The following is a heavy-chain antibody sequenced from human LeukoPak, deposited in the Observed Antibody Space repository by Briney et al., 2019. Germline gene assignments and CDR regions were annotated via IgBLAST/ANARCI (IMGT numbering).Heavy chain of an antibody. V-gene: IGHV3-11*01. Sequence: GGFLRLSCAASGFTFSDYYMSWIRQAPGKGLEWVSYISSSGSTIYYADSVKGRFTISRDNAKNSLYLQMNSLRTEDTAVYYFSRTYDFWSGTPSFDYWGQGTLVTVSS. CDR1: GFTFSDYY. J-gene: IGHJ4*02. CDR3: SRTYDFWSGTPSFDY. D-gene: IGHD3-3*01. CDR2: ISSSGSTI.